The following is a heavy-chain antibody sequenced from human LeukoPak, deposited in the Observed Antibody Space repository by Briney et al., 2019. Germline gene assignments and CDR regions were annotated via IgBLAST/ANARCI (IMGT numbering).Heavy chain of an antibody. D-gene: IGHD2-2*01. Sequence: SVKVSCKASGGTFSSYANSWVRQAPGQGLEWMGGIIPIFGTANYAQKFQGRVTITADESTSTAYMELSSLRSEDTAVYYCARGVVVVPAAIHNWFDPWGQGTLVTVSS. V-gene: IGHV1-69*13. CDR1: GGTFSSYA. CDR2: IIPIFGTA. J-gene: IGHJ5*02. CDR3: ARGVVVVPAAIHNWFDP.